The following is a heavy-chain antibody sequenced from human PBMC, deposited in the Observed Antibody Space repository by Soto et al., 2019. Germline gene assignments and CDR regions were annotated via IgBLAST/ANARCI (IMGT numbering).Heavy chain of an antibody. D-gene: IGHD1-1*01. Sequence: TSETLSLTCTVSGASIICFYWSWIRKSAGKGLEWIGRIYATGTTDYNPSLKSRVMMSVDTSKKQFSLKLRSVTAADTAVYYCVRDGTKTLRDWFDPWGQGISVTVSS. J-gene: IGHJ5*02. CDR2: IYATGTT. CDR1: GASIICFY. V-gene: IGHV4-4*07. CDR3: VRDGTKTLRDWFDP.